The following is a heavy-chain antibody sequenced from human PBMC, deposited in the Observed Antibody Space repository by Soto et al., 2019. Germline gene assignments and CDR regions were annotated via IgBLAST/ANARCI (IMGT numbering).Heavy chain of an antibody. V-gene: IGHV4-4*07. D-gene: IGHD1-20*01. CDR3: TKGPNWNYYYYGVDV. J-gene: IGHJ6*02. CDR2: VYSSGAT. CDR1: GDSVNNYY. Sequence: SETLSLTCTVSGDSVNNYYWSWIRQPAGRGLEWIGRVYSSGATNYNPSLNGRVTMSVDTSREQFSMRMSYVTAADTAIYYCTKGPNWNYYYYGVDVWGQGTAVTLSS.